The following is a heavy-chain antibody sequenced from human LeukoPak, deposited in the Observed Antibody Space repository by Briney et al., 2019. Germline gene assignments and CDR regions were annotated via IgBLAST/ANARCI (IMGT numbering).Heavy chain of an antibody. CDR2: IYYSGST. CDR3: TSGRVVPAAADYYYYYGMDV. V-gene: IGHV4-39*01. Sequence: PSETLSLTCTVSGGSISSSSYYWGWIRQPPGKGLEWIGSIYYSGSTYYNPSLKSRVTISVDTSKNQFSLKLSSVTAADTAVYYCTSGRVVPAAADYYYYYGMDVWGQGTTVTVSS. CDR1: GGSISSSSYY. J-gene: IGHJ6*02. D-gene: IGHD2-2*01.